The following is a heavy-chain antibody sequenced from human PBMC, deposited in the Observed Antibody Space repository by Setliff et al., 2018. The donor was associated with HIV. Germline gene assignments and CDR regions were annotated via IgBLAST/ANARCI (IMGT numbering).Heavy chain of an antibody. CDR1: GGSISSSNW. CDR2: IYHSGST. CDR3: ARQGEGYDSSGYYYTLDY. D-gene: IGHD3-22*01. J-gene: IGHJ4*02. V-gene: IGHV4-4*02. Sequence: SETLSLTCTVSGGSISSSNWWSWVRQPPGKGLEWIGEIYHSGSTNYNPSLKSRVTISVDKSKNQFSLKLSSVTAADTAVYYCARQGEGYDSSGYYYTLDYWGQGTLVTVSS.